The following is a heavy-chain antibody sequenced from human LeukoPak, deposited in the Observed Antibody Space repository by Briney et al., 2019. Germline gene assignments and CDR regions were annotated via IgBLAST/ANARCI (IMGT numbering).Heavy chain of an antibody. CDR3: ASHMCGRGYNAAFDY. J-gene: IGHJ4*02. CDR1: GGPISSYY. Sequence: SETLSLICTVSGGPISSYYWRWIRQPAGKGLEWIGRNYTSGSTNHNPSLKSRVTMSVDTSRNQFSLKRSSMTAADTAVYYCASHMCGRGYNAAFDYWGQGTLVTVSS. CDR2: NYTSGST. V-gene: IGHV4-4*07. D-gene: IGHD3-22*01.